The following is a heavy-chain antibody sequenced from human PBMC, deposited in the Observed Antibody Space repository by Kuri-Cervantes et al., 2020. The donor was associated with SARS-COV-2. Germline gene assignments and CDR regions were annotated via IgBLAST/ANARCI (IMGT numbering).Heavy chain of an antibody. CDR3: AASMVRGVMGY. CDR2: MNHNSGNT. CDR1: GYTSTSYD. Sequence: ASVKVSCKASGYTSTSYDINWVRQATGQGLEWMGWMNHNSGNTGYAQKFQGRVTMTRNTSVSTAYMELSGLRSEDTAVYYCAASMVRGVMGYWGQGTLVTVSS. V-gene: IGHV1-8*02. D-gene: IGHD3-10*01. J-gene: IGHJ4*02.